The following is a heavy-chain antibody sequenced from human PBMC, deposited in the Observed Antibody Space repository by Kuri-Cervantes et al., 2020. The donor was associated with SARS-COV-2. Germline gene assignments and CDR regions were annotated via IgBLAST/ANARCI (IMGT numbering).Heavy chain of an antibody. J-gene: IGHJ6*02. Sequence: SETLSLTCTVSGGSISSSSYYWGWIRQPPGKGLEWIGSMYYSGSTYYNPSLKSRVTISVDTSKNQFSLKLSSVTAADTAVYYCARQDSSWTNYYYYYGMDVWGQGTTVTVSS. CDR1: GGSISSSSYY. CDR2: MYYSGST. CDR3: ARQDSSWTNYYYYYGMDV. V-gene: IGHV4-39*01. D-gene: IGHD6-13*01.